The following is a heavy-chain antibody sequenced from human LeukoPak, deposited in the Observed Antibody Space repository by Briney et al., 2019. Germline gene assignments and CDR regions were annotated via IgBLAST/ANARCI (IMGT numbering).Heavy chain of an antibody. CDR3: ARNDPGNFGMDV. CDR1: GFTFSSYG. V-gene: IGHV3-33*01. CDR2: IWYDGSIQ. Sequence: PGRSLRLSCAASGFTFSSYGMHWVRQAPGKGLEWVATIWYDGSIQYYAESVRGRFTISRESSKNKLYLEMNSLRAEDTAVFYCARNDPGNFGMDVWGQGTTVIVSS. D-gene: IGHD1-7*01. J-gene: IGHJ6*02.